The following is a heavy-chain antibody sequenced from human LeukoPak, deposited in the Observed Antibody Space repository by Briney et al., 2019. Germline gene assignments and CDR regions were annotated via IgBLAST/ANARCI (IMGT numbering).Heavy chain of an antibody. J-gene: IGHJ3*01. D-gene: IGHD4-17*01. CDR2: IRTGGGAT. V-gene: IGHV3-23*01. CDR1: GFTFSIYA. Sequence: GGSLRLSCAASGFTFSIYAMHWVRQAPGKGLEWVSTIRTGGGATNYADSVKGRFTISRDNSKSTLYLQMSSLRAEDTATYYCSRDPNGDYVGAFDFWRQGTLVTVSS. CDR3: SRDPNGDYVGAFDF.